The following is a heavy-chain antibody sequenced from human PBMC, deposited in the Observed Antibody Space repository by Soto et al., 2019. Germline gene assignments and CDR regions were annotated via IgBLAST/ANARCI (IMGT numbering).Heavy chain of an antibody. J-gene: IGHJ6*03. CDR1: GFTITPYW. CDR2: INYDGSTT. Sequence: PGGSLRLSCAASGFTITPYWMHWVRLVPGKGVVWVSRINYDGSTTDYADPVKGRFTISRDNDRNTLYLQVSSLRAEDSAVYYCAASVVPAAKNYFHYSYMHVWGKGTTVTVSS. D-gene: IGHD2-2*01. CDR3: AASVVPAAKNYFHYSYMHV. V-gene: IGHV3-74*01.